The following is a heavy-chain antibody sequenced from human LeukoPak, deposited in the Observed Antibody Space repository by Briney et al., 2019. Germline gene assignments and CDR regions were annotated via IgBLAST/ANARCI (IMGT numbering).Heavy chain of an antibody. CDR1: GYSTSSGYY. CDR2: INHSGST. Sequence: PSETLSLTCSVSGYSTSSGYYWGWLRQPPGKGLEWIGSINHSGSTYYNPSLKSRVSISVDTSKNQFSLKLSSVTAADTAVYYCARGPTTVTRAFDYWGQGTLVTVSS. V-gene: IGHV4-38-2*02. D-gene: IGHD4-17*01. J-gene: IGHJ4*02. CDR3: ARGPTTVTRAFDY.